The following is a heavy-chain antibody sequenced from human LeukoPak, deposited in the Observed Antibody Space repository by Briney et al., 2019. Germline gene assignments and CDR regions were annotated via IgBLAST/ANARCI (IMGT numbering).Heavy chain of an antibody. Sequence: GASVKVSCKASGGTFGSYAISWVRQAPGQGLEWMGGIIPIFGTANYAQKFQGRVTITTDESTSTAYMELSSLRSEDTAAYYCAREGVGIAAATLGWFDPWGQGTLVTVSS. CDR2: IIPIFGTA. J-gene: IGHJ5*02. CDR3: AREGVGIAAATLGWFDP. V-gene: IGHV1-69*05. CDR1: GGTFGSYA. D-gene: IGHD6-13*01.